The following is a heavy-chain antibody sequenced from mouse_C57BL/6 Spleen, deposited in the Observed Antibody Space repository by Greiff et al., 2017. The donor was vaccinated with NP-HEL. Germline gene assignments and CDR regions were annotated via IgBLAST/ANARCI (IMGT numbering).Heavy chain of an antibody. CDR3: ARSTTVVAPGYFDV. Sequence: QVQLQQSGAELVMPGASVKLSCKASGYTFTSYWMHWVKQRPGQGLEWIGEIDPSDSYTNYNQKFKGKSTLTVDKSSSTAYMQLSSLTSEDSAVYYCARSTTVVAPGYFDVWGTGTTVTVSS. CDR2: IDPSDSYT. J-gene: IGHJ1*03. CDR1: GYTFTSYW. D-gene: IGHD1-1*01. V-gene: IGHV1-69*01.